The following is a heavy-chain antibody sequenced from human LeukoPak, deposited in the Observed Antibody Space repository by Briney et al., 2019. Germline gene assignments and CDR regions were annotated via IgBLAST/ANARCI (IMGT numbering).Heavy chain of an antibody. D-gene: IGHD6-19*01. Sequence: PSETPSLTCTVSGCSISSSSYYWGWIRQPPGKGLEWIGNFYYSGSTYYNPSLKSRATISVDTSKNQFSLKLTSVTAADTAVYYCARHASVSGNWPRPLDYWGQGSLVTVSS. J-gene: IGHJ4*02. CDR2: FYYSGST. V-gene: IGHV4-39*01. CDR1: GCSISSSSYY. CDR3: ARHASVSGNWPRPLDY.